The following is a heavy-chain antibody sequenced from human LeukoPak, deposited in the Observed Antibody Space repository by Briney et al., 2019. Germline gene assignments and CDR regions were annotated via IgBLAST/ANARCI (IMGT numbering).Heavy chain of an antibody. J-gene: IGHJ4*02. CDR1: GGSISSSSHY. D-gene: IGHD6-19*01. CDR3: ARDNSSGWYYFDY. CDR2: MYYRGST. V-gene: IGHV4-39*07. Sequence: PSETLSLTCTVSGGSISSSSHYWGWIRQPPGKGLEWIGSMYYRGSTYHNPSLKSRVTISVDTSKNQFSLKLSSVTAADTAVYYCARDNSSGWYYFDYWGQGTLVTVSS.